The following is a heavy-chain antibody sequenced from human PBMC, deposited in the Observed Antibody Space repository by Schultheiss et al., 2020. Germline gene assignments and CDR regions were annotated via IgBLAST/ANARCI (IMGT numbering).Heavy chain of an antibody. CDR1: GGSISSYY. Sequence: SETLSLTCTVSGGSISSYYWSWIRQPPGKGLEWIGSIYHSGSTYYNPSLKSRVTISVDTSKNQFSLKLSSVTAADTAVYYCARNGPATASHDYWGQGTLVTVSS. J-gene: IGHJ4*02. D-gene: IGHD2-21*02. V-gene: IGHV4-59*01. CDR3: ARNGPATASHDY. CDR2: IYHSGST.